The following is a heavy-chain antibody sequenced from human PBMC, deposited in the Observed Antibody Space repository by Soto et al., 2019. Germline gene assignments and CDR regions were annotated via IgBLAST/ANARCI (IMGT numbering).Heavy chain of an antibody. Sequence: GSLRLSCAASGFTFSSYAMSWVRQAPGKGLEWVSAISGSGGSTYYADSVKGRFTISRDNSKNTLYLQMNSLRAEDTAVYYCAKRGYYDFWSGYQYYFDYWGQGTLVTVSS. CDR2: ISGSGGST. V-gene: IGHV3-23*01. D-gene: IGHD3-3*01. CDR1: GFTFSSYA. J-gene: IGHJ4*02. CDR3: AKRGYYDFWSGYQYYFDY.